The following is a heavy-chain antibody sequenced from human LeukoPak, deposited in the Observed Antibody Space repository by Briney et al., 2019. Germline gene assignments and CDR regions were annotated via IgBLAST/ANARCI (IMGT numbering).Heavy chain of an antibody. D-gene: IGHD6-6*01. CDR2: ISGSGGST. Sequence: GGSLRLSCAASGFTFSSYAMSWVRQAPGKGLEWVSAISGSGGSTYYADSVKGRFTISRDNSENTLYLQMNSLRAEDTAVYYCVSARPSSGSNYWGQGTLVTVSS. CDR3: VSARPSSGSNY. J-gene: IGHJ4*02. CDR1: GFTFSSYA. V-gene: IGHV3-23*01.